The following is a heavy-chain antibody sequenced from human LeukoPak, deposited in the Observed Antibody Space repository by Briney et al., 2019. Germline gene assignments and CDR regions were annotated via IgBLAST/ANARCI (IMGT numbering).Heavy chain of an antibody. CDR3: ARGRPYCSGGSCYFNWFDP. CDR2: IYTSGST. D-gene: IGHD2-15*01. Sequence: PSQTLSLTCTVSGGSISSGSYYWSWIRQPAGKGLEWIGRIYTSGSTNYNPSLKSRVTISVDTSKNQFSLKLSSVTAADTAVYYCARGRPYCSGGSCYFNWFDPWGQGTLVTVSS. V-gene: IGHV4-61*02. CDR1: GGSISSGSYY. J-gene: IGHJ5*02.